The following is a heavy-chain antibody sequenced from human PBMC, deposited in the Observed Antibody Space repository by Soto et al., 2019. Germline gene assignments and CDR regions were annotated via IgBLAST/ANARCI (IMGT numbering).Heavy chain of an antibody. J-gene: IGHJ6*02. CDR1: GYSISSSNW. CDR2: INYSGST. D-gene: IGHD2-21*02. V-gene: IGHV4-28*03. Sequence: PSETLSLTCAVSGYSISSSNWWGWIRQPPGKGLEWIGYINYSGSTYYNPSLKSRVTMSVDTSKNQFSLKLSSVTAADTAFYYCAREGALLFGGNSDYYSTMDVWGQGTTVTVSS. CDR3: AREGALLFGGNSDYYSTMDV.